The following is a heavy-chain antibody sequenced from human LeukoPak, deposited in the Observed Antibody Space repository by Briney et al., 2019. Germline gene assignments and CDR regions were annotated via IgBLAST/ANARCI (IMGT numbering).Heavy chain of an antibody. CDR2: IKQDGSEK. Sequence: PGGSLRLSRAASGFTFSSYWMSWVRQAPGKGLEWVANIKQDGSEKYYVDSVKGRFTISRDNAKNSLYLQMNSLRAEDTAVYYCARERRCSGGSCYSKRLDYWGQGTLVTVSS. D-gene: IGHD2-15*01. CDR3: ARERRCSGGSCYSKRLDY. J-gene: IGHJ4*02. V-gene: IGHV3-7*01. CDR1: GFTFSSYW.